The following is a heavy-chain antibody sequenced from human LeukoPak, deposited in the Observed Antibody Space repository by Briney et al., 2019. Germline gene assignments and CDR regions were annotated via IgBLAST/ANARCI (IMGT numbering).Heavy chain of an antibody. CDR1: GGSIRSSYYY. Sequence: PSETLSLTCTVSGGSIRSSYYYWGWIRQPPGKGLEWIGYIYHSGSTYYNPSLKSRVTISVDRSKNQFSLKLSSVTAADTAVYYCARGLYYYDSSGYYPLNNWFDPWGQGTLVTVSS. D-gene: IGHD3-22*01. J-gene: IGHJ5*02. V-gene: IGHV4-39*07. CDR3: ARGLYYYDSSGYYPLNNWFDP. CDR2: IYHSGST.